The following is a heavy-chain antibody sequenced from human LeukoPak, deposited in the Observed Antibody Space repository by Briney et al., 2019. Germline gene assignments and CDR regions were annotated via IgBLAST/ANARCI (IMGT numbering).Heavy chain of an antibody. V-gene: IGHV4-59*01. CDR3: ARDQGQWLATGAFDI. D-gene: IGHD6-19*01. J-gene: IGHJ3*02. CDR2: IYYSGST. Sequence: PSETLSLTCTVSGVSISSYYWSWIRQPPGKGLEWIGYIYYSGSTNYNPSLKSRVTISVDTSKNQFSLKLSSVTAADTAVYYCARDQGQWLATGAFDIWGQGTMVTVSS. CDR1: GVSISSYY.